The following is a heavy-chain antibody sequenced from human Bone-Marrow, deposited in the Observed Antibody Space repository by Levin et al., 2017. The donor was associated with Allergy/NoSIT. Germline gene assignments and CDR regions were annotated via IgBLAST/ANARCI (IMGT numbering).Heavy chain of an antibody. Sequence: LSLTCAASGFTFTEHYMSWIRQAPGKGLEWVSYISSSGSTIYYADSVKGRFTISRLNAKNSLYLQMNSLRAEDTAVYYCARFPTILGVVMDYYMDVWGKGTTVTVSS. CDR3: ARFPTILGVVMDYYMDV. CDR2: ISSSGSTI. J-gene: IGHJ6*03. D-gene: IGHD3-3*01. CDR1: GFTFTEHY. V-gene: IGHV3-11*01.